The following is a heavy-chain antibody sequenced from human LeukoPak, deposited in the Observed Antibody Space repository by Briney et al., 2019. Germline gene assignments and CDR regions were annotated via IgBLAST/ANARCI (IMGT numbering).Heavy chain of an antibody. J-gene: IGHJ6*03. V-gene: IGHV4-59*04. CDR3: AIENNDYYYMDV. Sequence: SETLSLTCTVSGGSINSYYWSWVRQPPGKGLEWIGYIYHSGSTYYNPSLKSRVTISLDMSKNHFSLTLSSVTAADTAVYYCAIENNDYYYMDVWGKGTTVTVSS. CDR1: GGSINSYY. D-gene: IGHD1/OR15-1a*01. CDR2: IYHSGST.